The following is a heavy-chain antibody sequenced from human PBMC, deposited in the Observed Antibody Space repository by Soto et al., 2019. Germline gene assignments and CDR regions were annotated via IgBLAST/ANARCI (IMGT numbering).Heavy chain of an antibody. V-gene: IGHV3-21*01. D-gene: IGHD3-22*01. J-gene: IGHJ4*02. Sequence: GGSLRLSCAASGFTFNRYSMNWVRQAPGKGLEWVSSVTSSSSSMLYADSVKGRFTISRDEAKDSLFLQMNSLRADDTAVYYCAREADFASSGYVLDYWGQGTLVTVSS. CDR2: VTSSSSSM. CDR3: AREADFASSGYVLDY. CDR1: GFTFNRYS.